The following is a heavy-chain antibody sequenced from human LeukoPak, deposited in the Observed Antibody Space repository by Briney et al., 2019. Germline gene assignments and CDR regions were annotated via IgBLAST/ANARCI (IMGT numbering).Heavy chain of an antibody. Sequence: PGGSLRLSCAASGFTFSSSAMNWVRQAPGKGLEWVSAISGSGGSTYYADSVKGRFTISRDNAKNSLYLQMNSLRAEDTAVYYCARDHYDFWSGYYWFDYWGQGTLVTVSS. J-gene: IGHJ4*02. CDR1: GFTFSSSA. CDR2: ISGSGGST. V-gene: IGHV3-23*01. D-gene: IGHD3-3*01. CDR3: ARDHYDFWSGYYWFDY.